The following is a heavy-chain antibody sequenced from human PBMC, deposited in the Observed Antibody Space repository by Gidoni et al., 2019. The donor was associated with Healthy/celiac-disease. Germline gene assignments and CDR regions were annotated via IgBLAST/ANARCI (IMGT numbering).Heavy chain of an antibody. J-gene: IGHJ3*02. D-gene: IGHD3-10*01. V-gene: IGHV4-39*01. CDR3: ATDGGPLNAFDI. Sequence: QLQLQESGPGLVKPSETLSLTCTVSGGSISSSSYYWGWIRQPPGKGLEWIGSIYYSGSTYYNPSLKSRVTISVDTSKNQFSLKLSSVTAADTAVYYCATDGGPLNAFDIWGQGTMVTVSS. CDR1: GGSISSSSYY. CDR2: IYYSGST.